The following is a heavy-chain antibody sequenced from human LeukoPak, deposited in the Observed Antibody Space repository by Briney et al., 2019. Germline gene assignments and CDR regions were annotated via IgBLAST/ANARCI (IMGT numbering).Heavy chain of an antibody. Sequence: GASVKVSCKASGGTFSSYAISWVRQAPGQGLEWMGGIIPIFGTANYAQKFQGRVTMTEDTSTDTAYMELSSLRSEDTAVYYCATEAALRSSQRANYGDYGHYWGQGTLVTVSS. CDR3: ATEAALRSSQRANYGDYGHY. J-gene: IGHJ4*02. CDR2: IIPIFGTA. CDR1: GGTFSSYA. V-gene: IGHV1-69*06. D-gene: IGHD4-17*01.